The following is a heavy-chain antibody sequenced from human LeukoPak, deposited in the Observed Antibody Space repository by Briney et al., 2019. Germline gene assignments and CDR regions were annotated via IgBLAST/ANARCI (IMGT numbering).Heavy chain of an antibody. CDR3: ARVSRWLQLRGGWDAFDI. CDR2: MNPNSGNT. V-gene: IGHV1-8*03. Sequence: GASVKVSCKASGYTFTSYDINWVRQATGQGLEWMGWMNPNSGNTGYAQKFQGRVTITRNTSISTAYMELSSLRSEDTAVYYCARVSRWLQLRGGWDAFDIWGQGTMVTVSS. CDR1: GYTFTSYD. D-gene: IGHD5-24*01. J-gene: IGHJ3*02.